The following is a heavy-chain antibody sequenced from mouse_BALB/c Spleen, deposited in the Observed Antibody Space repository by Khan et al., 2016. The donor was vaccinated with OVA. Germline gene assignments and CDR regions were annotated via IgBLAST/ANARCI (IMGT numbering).Heavy chain of an antibody. J-gene: IGHJ4*01. CDR1: GYSITSDYA. Sequence: EVQPVESRPRLVKPSQSLSLTCTVTGYSITSDYAWNWIRQFPGNKLEWMGYINYSASTNYNPAPKSRISITRDTSTNQFFLQLNCVTTADSATYYCARDSTRDNDAMDYWGQGTSVTVSS. D-gene: IGHD2-5*01. CDR2: INYSAST. V-gene: IGHV3-2*02. CDR3: ARDSTRDNDAMDY.